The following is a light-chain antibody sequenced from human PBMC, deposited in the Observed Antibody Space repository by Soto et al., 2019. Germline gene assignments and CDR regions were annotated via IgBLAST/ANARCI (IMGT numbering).Light chain of an antibody. J-gene: IGLJ2*01. CDR2: GNS. V-gene: IGLV1-40*01. Sequence: QSVLTQPPSVPGAPGQRVTISCTGSSSNIGAGYDVHWYQQLPGTAPKLLIYGNSNRPSGVPDRFSGSKSGTSASLAITGLQAEDEADYYCQSYDSSLSGRGVFGGGTKLTVL. CDR3: QSYDSSLSGRGV. CDR1: SSNIGAGYD.